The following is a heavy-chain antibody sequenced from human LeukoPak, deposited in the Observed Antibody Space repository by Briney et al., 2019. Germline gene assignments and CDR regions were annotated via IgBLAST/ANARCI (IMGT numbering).Heavy chain of an antibody. D-gene: IGHD3-10*01. CDR2: INHSGST. J-gene: IGHJ6*03. CDR3: ARLVREYYYYMDV. CDR1: GGSFSGYY. V-gene: IGHV4-34*01. Sequence: SETLSLTCAVYGGSFSGYYWSWIRQPPGKGLEWIGEINHSGSTNYNPSLKSRVTISVDTSKNQFSLKLSSVTAADTAVYYCARLVREYYYYMDVWGKGTTVTISS.